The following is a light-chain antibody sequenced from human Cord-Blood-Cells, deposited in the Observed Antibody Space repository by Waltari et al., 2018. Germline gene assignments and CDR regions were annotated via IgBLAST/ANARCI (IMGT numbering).Light chain of an antibody. J-gene: IGKJ4*01. CDR3: QQYYSNPLT. V-gene: IGKV1-39*01. Sequence: DIQMTQSPSSLSASVGDRVTITCRASQSISNYLNWYQQKPGKAPKPLIYAASSLQSGVPSRFSGSGSGTDFTLTISSLQPEDFATYYCQQYYSNPLTFGGGTKVEIK. CDR2: AAS. CDR1: QSISNY.